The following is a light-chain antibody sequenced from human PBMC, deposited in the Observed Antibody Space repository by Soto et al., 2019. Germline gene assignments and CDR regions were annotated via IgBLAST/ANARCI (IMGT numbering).Light chain of an antibody. J-gene: IGKJ4*01. V-gene: IGKV3-20*01. CDR3: HQYDNSPLT. Sequence: EIVLTQSPGTLSLSPGERATLSCRASQSVRSGYVAWYQQKPGQPPRLLIVGASSRATGIPDRFSGGGSGTDFTLTISRLEPEDFALYYCHQYDNSPLTFGGGTKVEIK. CDR2: GAS. CDR1: QSVRSGY.